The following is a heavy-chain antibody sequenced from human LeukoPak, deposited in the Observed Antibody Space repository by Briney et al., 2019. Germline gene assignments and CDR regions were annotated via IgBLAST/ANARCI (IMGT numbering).Heavy chain of an antibody. Sequence: GASVKVSCKASGGTFSSYAISWVRQAPGQGLEWMGRIIPIFGTANYAQKFQGRVTMTEDTSTDTAYMELSSLRSEDTAVYYCATDSRSVSSGYANWGQGTLVTVSS. V-gene: IGHV1-69*06. CDR3: ATDSRSVSSGYAN. J-gene: IGHJ4*02. CDR1: GGTFSSYA. D-gene: IGHD3-22*01. CDR2: IIPIFGTA.